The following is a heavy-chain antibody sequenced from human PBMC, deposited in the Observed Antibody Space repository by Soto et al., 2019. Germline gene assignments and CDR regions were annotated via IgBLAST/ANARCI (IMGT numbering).Heavy chain of an antibody. CDR1: RYTFTNYY. J-gene: IGHJ4*02. Sequence: APVKVCCEASRYTFTNYYIHWLRQATGQGLEWMGIINPSGGSTTYAQKFQGRVTMTRDTSTSTVYVELSSLRSEDTAVYCCARFLDYYDSSGPNDYWGQGTLVTVSS. CDR2: INPSGGST. CDR3: ARFLDYYDSSGPNDY. V-gene: IGHV1-46*01. D-gene: IGHD3-22*01.